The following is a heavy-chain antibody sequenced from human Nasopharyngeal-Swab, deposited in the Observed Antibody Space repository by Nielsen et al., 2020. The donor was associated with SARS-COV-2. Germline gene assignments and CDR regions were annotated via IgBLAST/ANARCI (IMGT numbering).Heavy chain of an antibody. Sequence: GESLKISCAPSGFTFNDYDIYWVRPPAGAGPEWVSSVGTAGDTHYQDSVQGRFTISRENAKNYVFLQMDSLRVGDPGIYFCARVLSRTSPYGMDVWGRGTQVTVSS. CDR1: GFTFNDYD. CDR3: ARVLSRTSPYGMDV. V-gene: IGHV3-13*01. J-gene: IGHJ6*01. CDR2: VGTAGDT. D-gene: IGHD2-2*01.